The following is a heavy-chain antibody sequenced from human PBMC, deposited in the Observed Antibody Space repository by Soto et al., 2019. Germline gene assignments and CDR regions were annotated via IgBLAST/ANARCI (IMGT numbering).Heavy chain of an antibody. J-gene: IGHJ6*03. V-gene: IGHV4-59*01. CDR1: GGSIINFD. CDR3: GRLGYYDFWSGYFMDV. CDR2: IYYSGST. Sequence: SQPLPVTWTVSGGSIINFDGSWIRQPQGKGLEWIGYIYYSGSTNYNPSLKSRVTISVDTSKNQFSLKLSSVTAADTAVYYCGRLGYYDFWSGYFMDVWGKGTTVTVSS. D-gene: IGHD3-3*01.